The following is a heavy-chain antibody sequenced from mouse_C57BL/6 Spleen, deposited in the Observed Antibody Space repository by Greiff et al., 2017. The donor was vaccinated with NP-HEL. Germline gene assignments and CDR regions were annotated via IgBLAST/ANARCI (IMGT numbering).Heavy chain of an antibody. CDR2: IYPGSGNT. D-gene: IGHD2-5*01. CDR3: ARYYSNYGGYFDY. Sequence: QVQLQQSGPELVKPGASVKISCKASGYSFTSYYIHWVKQRPGQGLEWIGWIYPGSGNTKYNEKFKGKATLTADTSSSTAYMQLSSLTSEDSAVYYCARYYSNYGGYFDYWGQGTTLTVSS. J-gene: IGHJ2*01. V-gene: IGHV1-66*01. CDR1: GYSFTSYY.